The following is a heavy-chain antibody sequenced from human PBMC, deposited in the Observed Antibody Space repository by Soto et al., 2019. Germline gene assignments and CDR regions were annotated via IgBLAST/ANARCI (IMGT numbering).Heavy chain of an antibody. J-gene: IGHJ6*02. CDR3: GRHLFSDV. CDR2: TYYRSKWYH. D-gene: IGHD2-21*01. CDR1: RDSFSSNRAA. Sequence: SQTLSLTCAISRDSFSSNRAALNWIRQSPSRGLEWLGRTYYRSKWYHDYAVSVKSRITINPDTSKNQFSLQLNSVTPEDTAVYYCGRHLFSDVWGQVTTVTVSS. V-gene: IGHV6-1*01.